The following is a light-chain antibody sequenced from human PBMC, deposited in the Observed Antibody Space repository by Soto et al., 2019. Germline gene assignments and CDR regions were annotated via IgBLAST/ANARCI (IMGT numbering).Light chain of an antibody. V-gene: IGKV3-11*01. CDR1: QSVSSN. CDR3: QQRSNWPRT. J-gene: IGKJ1*01. Sequence: EIVMTQSPATLSVSPGERATLSFRASQSVSSNLAWYQQKPGQAPRLLIYGASNRATGIPARFSGSGSGTDFTLTISSLEPEDFAVYYCQQRSNWPRTFGQGTKVDI. CDR2: GAS.